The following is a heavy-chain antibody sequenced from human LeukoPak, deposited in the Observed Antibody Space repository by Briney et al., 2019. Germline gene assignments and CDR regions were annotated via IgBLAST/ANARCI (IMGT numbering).Heavy chain of an antibody. Sequence: PSETLSLTCTVSGGSISTYYWSWIRQPPGRGLEGIGYIYYTGSTNYNPSLKNRVTITVDTSKNQFSLKVTSVSAADTAVYYCARHLDVWGQGTTVTVSS. CDR1: GGSISTYY. J-gene: IGHJ6*02. CDR2: IYYTGST. CDR3: ARHLDV. V-gene: IGHV4-59*08.